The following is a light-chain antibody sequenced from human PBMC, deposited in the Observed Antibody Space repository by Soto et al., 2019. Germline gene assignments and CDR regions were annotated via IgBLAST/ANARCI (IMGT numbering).Light chain of an antibody. CDR2: TSS. V-gene: IGKV1-27*01. J-gene: IGKJ1*01. CDR1: EVINSF. CDR3: QTYNSAPWT. Sequence: DIEMTQSPSSLSASVGDRVTITCRASEVINSFLAWYQQKPGKVPKLLIHTSSTLESGVPSRFSGSGSGTEFTLTLSTLQPEDVASSYCQTYNSAPWTFGQETKVEIK.